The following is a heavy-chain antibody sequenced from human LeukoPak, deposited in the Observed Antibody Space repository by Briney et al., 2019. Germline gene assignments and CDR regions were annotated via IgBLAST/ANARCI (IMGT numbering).Heavy chain of an antibody. D-gene: IGHD2-2*01. CDR3: ARGRDCSSTSCAPADY. Sequence: ASVKVSCKASGYTFTGYYMHWVRQAPGQGLEWMGWINPNSGGTSYAQKFQGRVTMTRDTSISTAYMELSRLRSDDTAVYYCARGRDCSSTSCAPADYWGQGTLVTVSS. CDR2: INPNSGGT. V-gene: IGHV1-2*02. J-gene: IGHJ4*02. CDR1: GYTFTGYY.